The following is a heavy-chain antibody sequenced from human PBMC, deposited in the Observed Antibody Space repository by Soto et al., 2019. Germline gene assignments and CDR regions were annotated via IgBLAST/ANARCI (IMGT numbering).Heavy chain of an antibody. V-gene: IGHV3-9*01. Sequence: EVQLVESGGGLVQPGRSLRLSCAASGFTFDDYAMHWVRQVPGKGLEWVSGINWNSGSIGYGDSVKGRFAISRDNAKNSLHLQMTSLSAEDTAFYYCVKDESINWYSGHFRHWGQGTVVTVSS. CDR3: VKDESINWYSGHFRH. CDR1: GFTFDDYA. CDR2: INWNSGSI. D-gene: IGHD6-13*01. J-gene: IGHJ1*01.